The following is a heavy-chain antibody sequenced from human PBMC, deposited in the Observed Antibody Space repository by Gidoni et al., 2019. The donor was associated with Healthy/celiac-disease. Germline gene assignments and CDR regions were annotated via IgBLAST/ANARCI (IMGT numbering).Heavy chain of an antibody. V-gene: IGHV1-8*01. Sequence: QVQLVQSGAEVKKPGASVKVSCKASGYTFTSYDINWVRQATGQGREWMGWMKPNSGNTGYAQKFQGRVTMTRNTSISTAYMELSSLRSEDTAVYYCATLWSRHYYYYYGMDVWGQGTTVTVSS. CDR2: MKPNSGNT. D-gene: IGHD3-10*01. CDR3: ATLWSRHYYYYYGMDV. J-gene: IGHJ6*02. CDR1: GYTFTSYD.